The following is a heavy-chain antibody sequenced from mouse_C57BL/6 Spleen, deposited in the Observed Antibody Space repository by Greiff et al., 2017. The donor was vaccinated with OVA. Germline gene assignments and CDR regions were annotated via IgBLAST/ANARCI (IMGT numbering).Heavy chain of an antibody. CDR1: GYTFTDYE. CDR2: IDPETGGT. V-gene: IGHV1-15*01. Sequence: VQLQQSGAELVRPGASVTLSCKASGYTFTDYEMHWVKQTPVHGLEWIGAIDPETGGTAYNQKFKGKAILTADKSSSTAYMELRSLTSKDSAVYYCIRGMSDYWGQGTTLTVAS. J-gene: IGHJ2*01. CDR3: IRGMSDY.